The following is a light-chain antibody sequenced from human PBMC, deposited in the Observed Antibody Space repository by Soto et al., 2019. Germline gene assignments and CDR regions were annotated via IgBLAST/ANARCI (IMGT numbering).Light chain of an antibody. V-gene: IGLV2-14*01. J-gene: IGLJ2*01. CDR2: EVS. CDR1: SSDVGGYNY. CDR3: SSYTGSSTVL. Sequence: QPVLTQPASVSGSPGQSITISCTGTSSDVGGYNYVSWYQQYPDKAPKLMIYEVSNRPSGVSNRFSASKSGNTASLTISGLQAEDEADYYCSSYTGSSTVLFGGGTKLTVL.